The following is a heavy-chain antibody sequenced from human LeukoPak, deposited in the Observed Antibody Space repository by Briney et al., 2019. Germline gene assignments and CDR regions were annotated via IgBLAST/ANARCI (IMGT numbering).Heavy chain of an antibody. CDR3: AGAYSAGWFSY. J-gene: IGHJ4*02. V-gene: IGHV3-33*01. D-gene: IGHD6-19*01. Sequence: GKSLTLSCVASGFTFNTYGMHWIRQAPGKGLEWVAVIWYDGSLKHYADSVNGRFTISRDDSKNTLFLQMSGLRDDDTAMYYCAGAYSAGWFSYWGQGTPVIVSS. CDR2: IWYDGSLK. CDR1: GFTFNTYG.